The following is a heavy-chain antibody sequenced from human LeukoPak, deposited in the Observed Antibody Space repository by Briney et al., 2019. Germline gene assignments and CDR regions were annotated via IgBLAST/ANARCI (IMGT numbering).Heavy chain of an antibody. CDR3: VRHVAGTCSGGTCYRFCG. V-gene: IGHV4-59*08. J-gene: IGHJ6*02. CDR1: GGSISNYY. CDR2: ISYSGGT. Sequence: ETLSLTCTVSGGSISNYYWNWIRQPPGKRLEWVGHISYSGGTKYNPSLQSRVTISIDTSKNQFSLNLSSVTAADTAVYYCVRHVAGTCSGGTCYRFCGWGQATTLTVSS. D-gene: IGHD2-15*01.